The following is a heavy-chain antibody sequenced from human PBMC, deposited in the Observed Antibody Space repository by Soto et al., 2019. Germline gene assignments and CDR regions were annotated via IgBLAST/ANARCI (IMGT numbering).Heavy chain of an antibody. CDR3: ARPMDNWFDP. J-gene: IGHJ5*02. V-gene: IGHV5-10-1*01. Sequence: GESLKISCKGSGYSFTSYLISWVRQMPGKGLEWMGRIDPSDSYTNYSPSFQGHVTISADKSISTAYLQWSSLKASDTAMYYCARPMDNWFDPWGQGTLVTVSS. CDR1: GYSFTSYL. D-gene: IGHD3-10*01. CDR2: IDPSDSYT.